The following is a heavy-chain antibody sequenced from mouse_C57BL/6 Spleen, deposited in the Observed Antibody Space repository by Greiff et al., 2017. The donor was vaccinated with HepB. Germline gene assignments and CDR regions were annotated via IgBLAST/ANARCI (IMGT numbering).Heavy chain of an antibody. CDR3: ARRVNDYDEGYAMDY. D-gene: IGHD2-4*01. CDR2: ISYDGSN. Sequence: EVKLQESGPGLVKPSQSLSLTCSVPGYSITSGYYWNWIRQFPGNKLEWMGYISYDGSNNYNPSLKNRIPITRDTSKNQFFLKLNSVTTEDTATYYCARRVNDYDEGYAMDYWGQGTSVTVSS. CDR1: GYSITSGYY. V-gene: IGHV3-6*01. J-gene: IGHJ4*01.